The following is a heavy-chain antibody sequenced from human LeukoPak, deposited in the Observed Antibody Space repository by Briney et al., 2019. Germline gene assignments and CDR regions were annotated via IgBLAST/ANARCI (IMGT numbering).Heavy chain of an antibody. CDR2: INPNTGGT. J-gene: IGHJ4*02. V-gene: IGHV1-2*02. Sequence: ASVKVSCKTSGYTFTGYYMHWVRQAPGHGLEWMGWINPNTGGTKYAQRFQGRVTMTRDTSISTAYMELSGLRSDDTAVYYCARGVGGGIGYCSSTSCPFGYWGQGTLVTVSS. CDR3: ARGVGGGIGYCSSTSCPFGY. D-gene: IGHD2-2*01. CDR1: GYTFTGYY.